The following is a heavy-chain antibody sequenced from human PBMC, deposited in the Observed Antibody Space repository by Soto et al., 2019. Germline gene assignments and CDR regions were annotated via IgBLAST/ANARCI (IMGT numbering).Heavy chain of an antibody. D-gene: IGHD3-22*01. V-gene: IGHV3-30*18. CDR3: SKDPRKWFSWAPGGTHATWFDP. J-gene: IGHJ5*02. CDR2: ISYDGSNK. Sequence: WGSLRLSCASSGFMFNTYGVHWVRQAPGKGLEWVAVISYDGSNKYYGDSVKGRFTISRDNSKDTVYLHMNSLRTEDTAVYYCSKDPRKWFSWAPGGTHATWFDPWGQGTLVTVSS. CDR1: GFMFNTYG.